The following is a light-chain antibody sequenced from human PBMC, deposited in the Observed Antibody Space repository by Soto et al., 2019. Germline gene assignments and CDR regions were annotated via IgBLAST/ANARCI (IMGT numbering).Light chain of an antibody. CDR3: QQYNNWPRAT. CDR1: QSVRSD. J-gene: IGKJ4*01. Sequence: EIAMTQSPDTLSVSPGQRVTLSCLASQSVRSDLAWYRQKPGQAPSLLIYGAFTRATGIPARFSGTGSGTEFTLTISSLQSEDFGVYYCQQYNNWPRATFGGGTKVDIK. CDR2: GAF. V-gene: IGKV3-15*01.